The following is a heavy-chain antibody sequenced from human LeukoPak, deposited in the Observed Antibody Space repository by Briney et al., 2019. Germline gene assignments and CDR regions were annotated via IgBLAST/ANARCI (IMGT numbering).Heavy chain of an antibody. CDR2: LYYSGGT. V-gene: IGHV4-59*01. Sequence: PSETLSLTCTVSGASISSSYWSWIRQPPGKGLEWIGFLYYSGGTKYNSSLKSRVTISVDTSKNQFSLELRSVTAADTAVYYCARLDCTQGTCIAGHRYFDLWGRGTLVTVSS. D-gene: IGHD2-8*01. J-gene: IGHJ2*01. CDR1: GASISSSY. CDR3: ARLDCTQGTCIAGHRYFDL.